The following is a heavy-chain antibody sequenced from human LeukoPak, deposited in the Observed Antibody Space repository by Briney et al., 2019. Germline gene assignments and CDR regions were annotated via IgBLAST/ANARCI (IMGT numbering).Heavy chain of an antibody. CDR1: GGSISSGGYY. J-gene: IGHJ1*01. CDR3: ALGYCGGGSCYAREYFQH. Sequence: SQTLSLTCTVSGGSISSGGYYWSWIRQHPGRGLEWIGYIYYSGSTYYNPSLKSRVTISVDTSKNQFSLRLSSVTAADTAVYYCALGYCGGGSCYAREYFQHWGQGTLVTVSS. D-gene: IGHD2-15*01. CDR2: IYYSGST. V-gene: IGHV4-31*03.